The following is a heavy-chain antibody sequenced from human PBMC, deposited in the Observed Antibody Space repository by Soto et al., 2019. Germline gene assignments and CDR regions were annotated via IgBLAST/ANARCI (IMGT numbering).Heavy chain of an antibody. V-gene: IGHV4-59*08. CDR3: ARQPPATAAFDV. Sequence: QVQLQESGPGLVKPSETLSLTCTVSGGSVSNYYWSWIRQPPGKGLEWIGYIYYSGDTNYNPSLKSRVTMSVYTSKNQVSLNLSSVTAADTAVYYCARQPPATAAFDVWRQGTMVTVSS. CDR2: IYYSGDT. D-gene: IGHD5-12*01. CDR1: GGSVSNYY. J-gene: IGHJ3*01.